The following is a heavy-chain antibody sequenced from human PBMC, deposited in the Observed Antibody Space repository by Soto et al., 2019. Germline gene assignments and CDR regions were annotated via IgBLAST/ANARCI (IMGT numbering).Heavy chain of an antibody. J-gene: IGHJ4*02. Sequence: QVELVQSGAEVRKPGASVKLSCKASGYAFIYYYIHWVRQAPGQGLERMGVINPSGGATSYRQTFESRITMTTNPSPSTGYMELSSRRPVDTAVYYCSRVGGPESIWGDFWGQGTLVAVSS. CDR2: INPSGGAT. CDR1: GYAFIYYY. CDR3: SRVGGPESIWGDF. V-gene: IGHV1-46*01. D-gene: IGHD3-16*01.